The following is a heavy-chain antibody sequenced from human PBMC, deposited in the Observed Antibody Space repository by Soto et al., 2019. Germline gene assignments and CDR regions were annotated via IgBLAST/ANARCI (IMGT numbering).Heavy chain of an antibody. Sequence: SVKVSCKASGFTFTNSAMQWVRQARGQRLEWIGWILVGSGNTNYAQKFQERVTITRDMSTSTAYMELSRLRSDDTAVYYCAAADSTGTNYWGQGTMGTVSS. V-gene: IGHV1-58*02. CDR3: AAADSTGTNY. D-gene: IGHD1-1*01. CDR1: GFTFTNSA. CDR2: ILVGSGNT. J-gene: IGHJ4*02.